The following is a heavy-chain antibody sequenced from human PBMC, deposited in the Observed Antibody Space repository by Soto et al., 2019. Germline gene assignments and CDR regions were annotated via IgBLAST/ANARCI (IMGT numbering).Heavy chain of an antibody. CDR2: IYPGDSAT. V-gene: IGHV5-51*01. CDR1: GYSFSNYW. J-gene: IGHJ6*02. D-gene: IGHD3-22*01. Sequence: PGESLKISCKGSGYSFSNYWIGWVRQMPGKGLEWMGIIYPGDSATRYSPSFQGQVTISADKSISTAYLQWSSLKASDTAMYYCARADSSGYYYYGMDVWGQGTTVTVSS. CDR3: ARADSSGYYYYGMDV.